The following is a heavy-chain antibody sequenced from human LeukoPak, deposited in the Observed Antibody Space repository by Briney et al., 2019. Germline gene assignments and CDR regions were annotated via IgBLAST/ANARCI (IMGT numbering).Heavy chain of an antibody. V-gene: IGHV1-3*01. Sequence: ASVKVSCTASAYTFTGYYMHWVRQAPGQRLEWMGWINAGNGNTKYSQKFQGRVTITRDTSASTAYMELSSLRSEDTAVYYCARDGVPAAMGVNWFDPWGQGTLVTVSS. J-gene: IGHJ5*02. CDR1: AYTFTGYY. CDR2: INAGNGNT. D-gene: IGHD2-2*01. CDR3: ARDGVPAAMGVNWFDP.